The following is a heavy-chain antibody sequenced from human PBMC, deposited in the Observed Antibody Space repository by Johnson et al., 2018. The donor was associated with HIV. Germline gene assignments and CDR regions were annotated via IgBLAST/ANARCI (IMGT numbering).Heavy chain of an antibody. Sequence: QVQLVESGGGVVQPGRSLRLSCAASGFTFSTYGMHWVRQAPGKGLEWVAVMWYDGSNKYYADSVKGRFTISRDNSKNTLYLQMNSLRAEDTAVYYCAKDSSVLLCFDIWGQGTMVTVSS. J-gene: IGHJ3*02. CDR3: AKDSSVLLCFDI. D-gene: IGHD3-10*01. CDR2: MWYDGSNK. CDR1: GFTFSTYG. V-gene: IGHV3-30*18.